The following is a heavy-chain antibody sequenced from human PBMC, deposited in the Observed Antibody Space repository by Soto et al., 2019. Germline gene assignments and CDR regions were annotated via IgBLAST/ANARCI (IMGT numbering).Heavy chain of an antibody. CDR2: ISGSGGST. CDR3: AKGDCSSSTCRMDV. J-gene: IGHJ6*02. V-gene: IGHV3-23*01. CDR1: GFTFSTYA. Sequence: EVQVLESGGGLVQPGGSLRLSCAASGFTFSTYAMSWVRQAPGKGLEWVSGISGSGGSTNYADSVKGRFTISRDNSKNTLYLQMKSLRAEDTAVYYCAKGDCSSSTCRMDVWGQGTTVSVSS. D-gene: IGHD2-2*01.